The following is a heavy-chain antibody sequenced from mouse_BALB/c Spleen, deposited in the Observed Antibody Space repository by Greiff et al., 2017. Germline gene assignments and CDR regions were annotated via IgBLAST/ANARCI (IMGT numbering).Heavy chain of an antibody. D-gene: IGHD2-2*01. Sequence: QVQLQQSGAELVRPGSSVTISCKASGYAFSSYWMNWVKQRPGQGLEWIGQIYPGDGDTNYNGKFKGKATLTADKSSSTAYMQLSSLTSEDSAVYFCARSWGYPVGYAMDYWGQGTSVTVSS. V-gene: IGHV1-80*01. CDR3: ARSWGYPVGYAMDY. CDR2: IYPGDGDT. CDR1: GYAFSSYW. J-gene: IGHJ4*01.